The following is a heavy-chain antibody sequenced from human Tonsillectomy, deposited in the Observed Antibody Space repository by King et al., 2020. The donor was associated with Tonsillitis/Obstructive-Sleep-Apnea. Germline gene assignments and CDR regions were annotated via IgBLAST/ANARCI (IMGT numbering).Heavy chain of an antibody. Sequence: VQLVQSGAEVKKPGESLRISCKGSGYSFTNYWIGWVRQMPGKGLEWMGIIYPGDSDTRYSPSFQGQVTISADKSISTTYLQWSSLAASDSAMYYCARPMATAGSSNWHFALWGRGTLVTVSS. CDR2: IYPGDSDT. J-gene: IGHJ2*01. D-gene: IGHD6-13*01. CDR1: GYSFTNYW. CDR3: ARPMATAGSSNWHFAL. V-gene: IGHV5-51*01.